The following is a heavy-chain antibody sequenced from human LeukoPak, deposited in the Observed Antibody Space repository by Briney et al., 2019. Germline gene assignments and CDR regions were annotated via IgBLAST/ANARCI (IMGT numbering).Heavy chain of an antibody. J-gene: IGHJ4*02. CDR1: GFTFSSYW. Sequence: PGGSLRLSCAASGFTFSSYWKHWVRQAPGKGLVGVSRINSDGRSTNYADSVKGRFTISRDNAKNTLYLQMNSLRAEDTAVYYCARVRWGGLYYFDYWGQGTLVTVSS. CDR3: ARVRWGGLYYFDY. CDR2: INSDGRST. V-gene: IGHV3-74*01. D-gene: IGHD3-16*01.